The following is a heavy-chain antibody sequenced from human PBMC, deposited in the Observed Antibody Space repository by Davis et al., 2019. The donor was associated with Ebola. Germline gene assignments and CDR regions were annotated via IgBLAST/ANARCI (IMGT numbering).Heavy chain of an antibody. Sequence: SETLSLTCTVSGGSISSYYWSWIRQPPGKGLEWIGYVYYSGSTNYNPSLQSRVAISVDTSKNQFSLKLSSVTAADTAVYYCAKGGSGWPSDYSYGMGVWGKGTTVTVSS. D-gene: IGHD6-19*01. CDR1: GGSISSYY. CDR3: AKGGSGWPSDYSYGMGV. CDR2: VYYSGST. V-gene: IGHV4-59*01. J-gene: IGHJ6*04.